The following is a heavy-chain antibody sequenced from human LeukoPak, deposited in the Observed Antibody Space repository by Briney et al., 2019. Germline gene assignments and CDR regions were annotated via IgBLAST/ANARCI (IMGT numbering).Heavy chain of an antibody. CDR3: ARGFLGPFDY. D-gene: IGHD2-21*01. CDR1: GVTFSSYE. V-gene: IGHV3-48*03. Sequence: PGGSLRLSCAASGVTFSSYEMNWVRQAPGKGLEWVSYISGSGSTIYYADSVKGRFTISRDNAKNSLYLQMNSLRAEDTAVYYCARGFLGPFDYWGQGTLVTVSS. J-gene: IGHJ4*02. CDR2: ISGSGSTI.